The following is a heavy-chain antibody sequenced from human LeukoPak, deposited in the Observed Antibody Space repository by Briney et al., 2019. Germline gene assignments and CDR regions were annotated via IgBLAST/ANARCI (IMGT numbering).Heavy chain of an antibody. Sequence: VAPVKVSCKASGYTFTGYYMHWVRQAPGQGLEWMGWNNPNSGGTNYAQKFQGRVTMTRDASISTAYMELSRLRSDDTAVYYCARDRIAAVNWFDPWGQGTLVTVSS. D-gene: IGHD6-13*01. CDR3: ARDRIAAVNWFDP. J-gene: IGHJ5*02. CDR2: NNPNSGGT. V-gene: IGHV1-2*02. CDR1: GYTFTGYY.